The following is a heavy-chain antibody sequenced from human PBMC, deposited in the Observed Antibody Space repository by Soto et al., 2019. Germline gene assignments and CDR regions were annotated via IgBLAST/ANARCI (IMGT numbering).Heavy chain of an antibody. V-gene: IGHV3-72*01. CDR1: GFTFTDHY. CDR3: FSGTDHNTHFYMDV. D-gene: IGHD1-1*01. Sequence: EVQLVESGGGLVQPGGSLRISCAASGFTFTDHYMDWVRQAPGKGLEWLGRIRIKPRGYTTEYAPSVTGRLTISRDDSQKSVYLQMNSLKTEDTAMYFCFSGTDHNTHFYMDVWGNGIMVTVSS. J-gene: IGHJ6*03. CDR2: IRIKPRGYTT.